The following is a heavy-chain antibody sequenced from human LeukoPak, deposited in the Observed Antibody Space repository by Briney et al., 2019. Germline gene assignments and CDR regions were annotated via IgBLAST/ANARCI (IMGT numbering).Heavy chain of an antibody. CDR2: ISSSSSYI. CDR1: GFTFRSYS. CDR3: ATDIVVVPAAEFDY. D-gene: IGHD2-2*01. J-gene: IGHJ4*02. Sequence: PGGSLRLSCAASGFTFRSYSMNWVRQAPGKGLEWVSSISSSSSYIYYADSVKGRFTISRDNSKNTLYLQMNSLRAEDTAVYYCATDIVVVPAAEFDYWGQGTLVTVSS. V-gene: IGHV3-21*01.